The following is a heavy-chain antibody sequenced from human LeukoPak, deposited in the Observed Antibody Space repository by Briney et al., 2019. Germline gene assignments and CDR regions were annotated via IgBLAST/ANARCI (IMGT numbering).Heavy chain of an antibody. CDR3: ARDPGLRLGELSR. CDR1: GYTFTGYY. CDR2: INPNSGGT. V-gene: IGHV1-2*02. D-gene: IGHD3-16*02. J-gene: IGHJ4*02. Sequence: ASVKVSCKASGYTFTGYYMHWVRQAPGQGLEWMGWINPNSGGTNYAQNFQGRVTMTRDTPISTAYMELSRLRSDDTAVYYCARDPGLRLGELSRWGQGTLVTVSS.